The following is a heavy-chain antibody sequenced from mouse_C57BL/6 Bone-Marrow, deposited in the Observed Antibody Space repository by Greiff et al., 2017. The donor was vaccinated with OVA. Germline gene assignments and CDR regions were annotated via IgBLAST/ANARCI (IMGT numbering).Heavy chain of an antibody. CDR2: IFPGSGST. CDR1: GYTFTDYY. V-gene: IGHV1-75*01. Sequence: QVQLQQSGPELVKPGASVKLSCKASGYTFTDYYINWVKQRPGQGLEWIGWIFPGSGSTYSNEKFKGKATFTVAKSSSTAYMLLSRLTAEDSAVYCGARWGKGYYVYFDYWGQGTTLTVSS. CDR3: ARWGKGYYVYFDY. D-gene: IGHD2-3*01. J-gene: IGHJ2*01.